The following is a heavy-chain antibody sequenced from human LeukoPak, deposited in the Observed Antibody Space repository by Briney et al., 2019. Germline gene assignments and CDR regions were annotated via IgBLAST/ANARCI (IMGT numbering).Heavy chain of an antibody. CDR1: GFTFSSYA. CDR2: ISGSGGST. D-gene: IGHD3-3*01. Sequence: GGSLRLSCAASGFTFSSYAMSWVRQAPGKGLEWVSAISGSGGSTYYADSVKGRFTISRDNSKNTLYLQMNSLRAGDTAVYYCAKDSDFWSGRDAFDIWGQGTMVTVSS. V-gene: IGHV3-23*01. J-gene: IGHJ3*02. CDR3: AKDSDFWSGRDAFDI.